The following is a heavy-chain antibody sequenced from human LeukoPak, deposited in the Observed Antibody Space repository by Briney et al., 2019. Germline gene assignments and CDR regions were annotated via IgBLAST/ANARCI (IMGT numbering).Heavy chain of an antibody. CDR1: GYTFTGYY. CDR3: ARFPSHGDYSNYG. J-gene: IGHJ4*02. CDR2: INPNSGGT. V-gene: IGHV1-2*02. Sequence: ASVTVSCKASGYTFTGYYMHWVRQAPGQGLEWMGWINPNSGGTNYAQKFQGRLTMTRDTSISTAYMELSRLRSDDTAVYYCARFPSHGDYSNYGWGQGTLVTVSS. D-gene: IGHD4-11*01.